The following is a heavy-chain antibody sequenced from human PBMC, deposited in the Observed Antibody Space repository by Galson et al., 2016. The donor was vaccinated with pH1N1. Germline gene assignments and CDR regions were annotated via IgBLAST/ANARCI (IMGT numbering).Heavy chain of an antibody. CDR2: IYWNDDK. V-gene: IGHV2-5*01. CDR1: GFSLSTSGVG. CDR3: AHSLYGDYVGWFDP. D-gene: IGHD4-17*01. J-gene: IGHJ5*02. Sequence: ALVKPTQTLTLTCTFSGFSLSTSGVGVGWIRQPPGKALEWLALIYWNDDKPYSPSLKSRLTITKDTSKNPVVLTMTNMDPVDTATYYCAHSLYGDYVGWFDPWGQGTLVTVSS.